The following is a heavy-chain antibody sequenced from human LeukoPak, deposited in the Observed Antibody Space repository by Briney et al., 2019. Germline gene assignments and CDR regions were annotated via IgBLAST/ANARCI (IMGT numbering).Heavy chain of an antibody. D-gene: IGHD4-23*01. CDR2: IKSKRDGGTT. V-gene: IGHV3-15*01. CDR1: GFTFRNAW. Sequence: PGGSLRLSCAASGFTFRNAWMSWVRQAPGKGLEWVGRIKSKRDGGTTDYAAPVKGRLTISRDDSKNTLYLQTNSLKIEDTAVYYCATEGYGGNAAFDYWGQGTLVTVSS. CDR3: ATEGYGGNAAFDY. J-gene: IGHJ4*02.